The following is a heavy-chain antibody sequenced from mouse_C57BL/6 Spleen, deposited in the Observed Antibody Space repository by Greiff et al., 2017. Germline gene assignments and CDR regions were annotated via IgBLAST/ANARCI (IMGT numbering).Heavy chain of an antibody. Sequence: VQLQESGAELVRPGASVKLSCKASGYTFTDYYINWVKQRPGQGLEWIARIYPGSGNTYYNEKFKGKATLTAEKSSSTAYMQLSSLTSEDSAVYFCAPSYYYGSSYDAMDYWGQGTSVTVSS. J-gene: IGHJ4*01. D-gene: IGHD1-1*01. CDR1: GYTFTDYY. V-gene: IGHV1-76*01. CDR2: IYPGSGNT. CDR3: APSYYYGSSYDAMDY.